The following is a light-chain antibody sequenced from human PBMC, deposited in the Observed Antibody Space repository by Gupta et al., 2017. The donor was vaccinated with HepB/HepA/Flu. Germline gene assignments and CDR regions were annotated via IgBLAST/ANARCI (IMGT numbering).Light chain of an antibody. J-gene: IGKJ3*01. CDR2: DAS. CDR1: QSVSSY. V-gene: IGKV3-11*01. CDR3: QQRSNWPPVFT. Sequence: EIVLTQSPATLSLSPGERATLSCRASQSVSSYLAWYQQKPGQAPRLLIYDASNRATGIPARFSGSGSGTDFTLTISSLEPEDFAVYYCQQRSNWPPVFTFGHGTXVDIK.